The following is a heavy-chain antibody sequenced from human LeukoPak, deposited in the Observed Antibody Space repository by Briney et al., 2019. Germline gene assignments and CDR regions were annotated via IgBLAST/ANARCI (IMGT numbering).Heavy chain of an antibody. J-gene: IGHJ4*02. CDR1: GGSISSSSYY. V-gene: IGHV4-39*07. CDR2: IYYSGST. CDR3: ARVGLYDSSGYYLTYDY. D-gene: IGHD3-22*01. Sequence: SETLSLTCTVSGGSISSSSYYWGWIRQPPGKGLERIGSIYYSGSTYYNPSLKSRVTISVDTSKNQFSLKLSSVTAADTAVYYCARVGLYDSSGYYLTYDYWGQGTLVTVSS.